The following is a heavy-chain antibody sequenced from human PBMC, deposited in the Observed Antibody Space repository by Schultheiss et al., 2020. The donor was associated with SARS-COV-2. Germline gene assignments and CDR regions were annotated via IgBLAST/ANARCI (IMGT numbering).Heavy chain of an antibody. V-gene: IGHV1-69*13. J-gene: IGHJ4*02. CDR1: GGTFSSYA. D-gene: IGHD6-6*01. CDR2: IIPIFGTA. CDR3: ARGRSSLSSVGLSFDY. Sequence: SVKVSCKASGGTFSSYAISWVRQAPGQGLEWMGGIIPIFGTANYVQKFQGRVTITADESTSTAYMELSSLRSEDTAVYYCARGRSSLSSVGLSFDYWGQGTLVTVSS.